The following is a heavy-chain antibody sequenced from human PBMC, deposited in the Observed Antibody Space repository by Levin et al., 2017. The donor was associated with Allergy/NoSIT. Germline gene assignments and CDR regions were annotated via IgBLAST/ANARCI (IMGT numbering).Heavy chain of an antibody. CDR3: TRFRDLDPDGLDV. Sequence: GESLKISCAASGFTFSGSAVHWVRQASGKGLEWVGRIRSKGNNYATAYAVSLKGRFTISRDDSKNTAYLQMNSLESGDTAVYYCTRFRDLDPDGLDVWGQGTTVTVSS. D-gene: IGHD3/OR15-3a*01. CDR2: IRSKGNNYAT. V-gene: IGHV3-73*01. J-gene: IGHJ6*02. CDR1: GFTFSGSA.